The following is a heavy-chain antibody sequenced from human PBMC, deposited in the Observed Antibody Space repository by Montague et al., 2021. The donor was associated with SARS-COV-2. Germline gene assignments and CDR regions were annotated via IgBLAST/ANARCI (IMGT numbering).Heavy chain of an antibody. CDR1: GGSVSSATYY. J-gene: IGHJ4*02. Sequence: SETLSLTCTVSGGSVSSATYYWSWIRQPPGKGLEWIGYIHYSGTTNYKSSLKSRVTLSIDTSKNQFSLNLTSVTAADTAVYYCAREFWYCRRDACLGNFDSWGQGTLVTVSS. CDR3: AREFWYCRRDACLGNFDS. V-gene: IGHV4-61*01. CDR2: IHYSGTT. D-gene: IGHD6-13*01.